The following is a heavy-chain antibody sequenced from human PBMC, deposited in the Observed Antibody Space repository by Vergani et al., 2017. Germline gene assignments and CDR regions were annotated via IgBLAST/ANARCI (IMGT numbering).Heavy chain of an antibody. V-gene: IGHV2-26*01. Sequence: QVTLKESGPVLVKPTETLTLTCTVSGFSLSNARMGVSWIRQPPGKALEWLAHLFSNDEKSYSTSLKSRLTISKDTSKSQVFLTMTNVDPVDTATYYCARIPSSGWSYYYYGMDVWGQGTTVTVSS. CDR1: GFSLSNARMG. D-gene: IGHD6-19*01. J-gene: IGHJ6*02. CDR2: LFSNDEK. CDR3: ARIPSSGWSYYYYGMDV.